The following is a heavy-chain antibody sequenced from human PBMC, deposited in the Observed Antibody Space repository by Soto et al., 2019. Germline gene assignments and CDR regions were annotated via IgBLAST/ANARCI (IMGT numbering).Heavy chain of an antibody. V-gene: IGHV4-34*01. D-gene: IGHD6-13*01. J-gene: IGHJ4*02. CDR3: ARERADMYSSSWIPTLYYFDY. CDR2: INHSGST. CDR1: GGSFSGYY. Sequence: SETLSLTCAVYGGSFSGYYWSWIRQPPGKGLEWIGGINHSGSTNYNPSLKSRVTISVDTSKNQFSLKLSSVTAADTAVYYCARERADMYSSSWIPTLYYFDYWGQGTLVTVSS.